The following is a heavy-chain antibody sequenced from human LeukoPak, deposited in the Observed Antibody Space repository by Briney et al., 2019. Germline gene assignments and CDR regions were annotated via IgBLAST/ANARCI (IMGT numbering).Heavy chain of an antibody. CDR3: ARDLEGFGEVDY. V-gene: IGHV3-23*01. CDR2: ISGSGGST. J-gene: IGHJ4*02. CDR1: GFTFSSYA. Sequence: PGGSLRLSCAASGFTFSSYAMSWVRQAPGKGLEWVSGISGSGGSTYYADSVKGRFTISRDNSKNTLYLQMNSLRAEDTAVYYCARDLEGFGEVDYWGQGTLVTVSS. D-gene: IGHD3-10*01.